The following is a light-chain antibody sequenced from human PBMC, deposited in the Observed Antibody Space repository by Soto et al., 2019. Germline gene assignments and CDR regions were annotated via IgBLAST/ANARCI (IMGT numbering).Light chain of an antibody. CDR3: QQYYSTVKYS. CDR2: CES. CDR1: QSVLNTSNKKNY. V-gene: IGKV4-1*01. J-gene: IGKJ2*01. Sequence: DIVMTQSPDSLTVSLGETATINCKSSQSVLNTSNKKNYISWFQQKSGRPPKFLIYCESTRESGDPDRFSGSGSETDYTLTSNNGHPEDGAVYYCQQYYSTVKYSVGQGTKLDIK.